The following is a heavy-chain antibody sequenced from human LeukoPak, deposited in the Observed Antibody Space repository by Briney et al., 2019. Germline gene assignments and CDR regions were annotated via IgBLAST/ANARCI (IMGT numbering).Heavy chain of an antibody. J-gene: IGHJ3*02. D-gene: IGHD3-22*01. Sequence: NPGGSLRLSCAASGFTLSSSAMNWVRQAPGKGLEWVSSINNVGSHIYYAGSVKGRFTISRDNTKNSLYLQMNSLRAEDTAVYYCARDHDSSGPIDEEAFDIWGQGTMVTVSS. CDR1: GFTLSSSA. V-gene: IGHV3-21*01. CDR3: ARDHDSSGPIDEEAFDI. CDR2: INNVGSHI.